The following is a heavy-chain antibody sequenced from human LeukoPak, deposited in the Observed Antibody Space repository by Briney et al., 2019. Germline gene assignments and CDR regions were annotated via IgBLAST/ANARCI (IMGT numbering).Heavy chain of an antibody. D-gene: IGHD3-22*01. Sequence: SETLSLTCTVSGYSISSGYYWGWIRQPPGKGLEWIGSINYSGSTYYNPSLKSRVTISVDTSKNQFSLKLSSVTAADTAVYYCARVYYYDSSGYYYFFDYWGQGTLVTVSS. CDR3: ARVYYYDSSGYYYFFDY. J-gene: IGHJ4*02. CDR1: GYSISSGYY. V-gene: IGHV4-38-2*02. CDR2: INYSGST.